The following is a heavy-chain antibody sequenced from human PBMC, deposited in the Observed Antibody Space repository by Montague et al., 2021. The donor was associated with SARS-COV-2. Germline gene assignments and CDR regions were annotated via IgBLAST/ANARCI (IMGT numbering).Heavy chain of an antibody. J-gene: IGHJ3*02. CDR1: GGSITRNYY. Sequence: SETLSLTCTVSGGSITRNYYWGWIRQPPGKGPEWVGNISYSGTTFINPXXESRVTISVDASKNQFSLNLTSVTAADTSVYYCARPLVRGVPKAFDISGQGALVIVTS. V-gene: IGHV4-39*01. D-gene: IGHD3-10*01. CDR2: ISYSGTT. CDR3: ARPLVRGVPKAFDI.